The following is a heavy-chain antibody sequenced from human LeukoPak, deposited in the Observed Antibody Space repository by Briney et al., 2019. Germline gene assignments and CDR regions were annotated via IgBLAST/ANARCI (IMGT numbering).Heavy chain of an antibody. CDR2: ITGTTGGT. CDR1: GFTFSKYA. V-gene: IGHV3-23*01. J-gene: IGHJ4*02. D-gene: IGHD4-23*01. CDR3: AKRLIGNSGLYNFDY. Sequence: GGSLRLSCAASGFTFSKYAMTWVRQAPGKGLEVVSSITGTTGGTYYADSVKGRFTISRDNSKNTLYLQMNSLRAEDTAIYYCAKRLIGNSGLYNFDYWGQGALVTVPS.